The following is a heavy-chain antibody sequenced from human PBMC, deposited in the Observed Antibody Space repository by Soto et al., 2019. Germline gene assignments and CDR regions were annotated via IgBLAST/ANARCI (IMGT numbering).Heavy chain of an antibody. CDR3: ARHISNCRYYYYAMDV. CDR1: GYTFTDYW. D-gene: IGHD6-13*01. V-gene: IGHV5-51*01. J-gene: IGHJ6*02. Sequence: PGESLKISCKGSGYTFTDYWIGWVSQLPGKGLEWMGIIYPGDSDTRYSPSFQGKVTITADKYTSTAYLQWNTLKASDTAMYYCARHISNCRYYYYAMDVWGQGTTVTVSS. CDR2: IYPGDSDT.